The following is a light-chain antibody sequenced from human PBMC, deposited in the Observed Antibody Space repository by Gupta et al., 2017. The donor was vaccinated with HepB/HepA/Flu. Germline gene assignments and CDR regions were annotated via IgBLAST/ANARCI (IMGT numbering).Light chain of an antibody. CDR2: WAS. J-gene: IGKJ2*01. CDR1: QSVFYNSNKKNY. V-gene: IGKV4-1*01. CDR3: HQYYAVPHT. Sequence: VMPQSPQSLAVFLGERATINCRTSQSVFYNSNKKNYLAWYQQKPGHPPKLLISWASTRESGVPDRFSGSGSGTDFTLTISRLQAEDVAVYFCHQYYAVPHTFGRGTKLEIK.